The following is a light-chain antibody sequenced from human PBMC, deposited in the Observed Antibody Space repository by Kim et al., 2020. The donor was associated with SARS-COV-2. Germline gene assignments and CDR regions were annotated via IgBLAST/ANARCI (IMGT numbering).Light chain of an antibody. V-gene: IGLV2-14*03. Sequence: GQSINISCTGTSSDVGGYNYVSWYQQHPGKAPKLMIYDVSNRPSGVSNRFSGSKSGNTASLTISGLQAEDEADYYCSSYTSSSNVVFGGGTQLTVL. CDR3: SSYTSSSNVV. CDR1: SSDVGGYNY. CDR2: DVS. J-gene: IGLJ2*01.